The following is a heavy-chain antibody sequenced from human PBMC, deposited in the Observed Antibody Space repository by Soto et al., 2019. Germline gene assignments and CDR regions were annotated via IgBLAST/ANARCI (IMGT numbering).Heavy chain of an antibody. Sequence: ASVKVSCKASGYTFTSYGISWVRQAPGQGLEWMGWISAYNGNTNYAQKLQGRVTMTTDTSTSTAYMELRSLRSDDTAVYYCARVVVGGYLGVTTHFNGFDPWGQGTLVTVSS. J-gene: IGHJ5*02. CDR3: ARVVVGGYLGVTTHFNGFDP. CDR1: GYTFTSYG. V-gene: IGHV1-18*01. CDR2: ISAYNGNT. D-gene: IGHD4-17*01.